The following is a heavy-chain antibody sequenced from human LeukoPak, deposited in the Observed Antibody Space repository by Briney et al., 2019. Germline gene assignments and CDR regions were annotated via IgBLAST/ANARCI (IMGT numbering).Heavy chain of an antibody. CDR3: ARIVVGATRSEFDY. CDR1: GGSISSGRYY. D-gene: IGHD1-26*01. CDR2: IYYSGST. V-gene: IGHV4-39*07. Sequence: PSETLSLTCNVSGGSISSGRYYWGWIRQPPGKGLEWIGSIYYSGSTYYNPSLKSRVTISVDTSKNQFSLKLSSVTAADTAVYYCARIVVGATRSEFDYWGQGTLVTVSS. J-gene: IGHJ4*02.